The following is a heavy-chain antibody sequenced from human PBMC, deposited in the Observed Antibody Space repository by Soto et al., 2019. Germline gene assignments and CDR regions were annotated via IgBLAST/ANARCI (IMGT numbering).Heavy chain of an antibody. D-gene: IGHD3-10*01. CDR2: ISSSSSYI. V-gene: IGHV3-21*01. Sequence: EVQLVESGGGLVKPGGSLRLSCAASGFTFSSYSMNWVRQAPGKGLEWVSSISSSSSYIYYADSVKGRFTISRDNAKNSLYLQMNSLSAADTAVYYCAILPTYYYGSGSYYNVTSYYYYYYMDVWGKGTTVTVSS. CDR3: AILPTYYYGSGSYYNVTSYYYYYYMDV. J-gene: IGHJ6*03. CDR1: GFTFSSYS.